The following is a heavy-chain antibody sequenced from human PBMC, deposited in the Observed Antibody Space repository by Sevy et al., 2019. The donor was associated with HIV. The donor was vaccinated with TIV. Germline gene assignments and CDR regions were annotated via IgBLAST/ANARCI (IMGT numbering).Heavy chain of an antibody. CDR3: AGEWRITMVRGVFGGRDYYYYMDV. CDR1: GFTFSDYY. V-gene: IGHV3-11*01. CDR2: ISSSGSTI. D-gene: IGHD3-10*01. Sequence: GGSLRLSCAASGFTFSDYYMSWIRQAPGKGLEWVSYISSSGSTIYYADSVKGRFTISRDNAKNSLYLQMNSLRAEDTAVYYLAGEWRITMVRGVFGGRDYYYYMDVWGKGTTVTVSS. J-gene: IGHJ6*03.